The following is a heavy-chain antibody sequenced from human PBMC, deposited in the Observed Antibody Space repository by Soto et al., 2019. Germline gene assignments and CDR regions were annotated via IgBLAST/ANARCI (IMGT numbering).Heavy chain of an antibody. CDR2: ISPGGRYT. D-gene: IGHD3-16*01. V-gene: IGHV3-11*05. J-gene: IGHJ5*02. CDR3: SRVGGGGVFAP. CDR1: GFTFSAYY. Sequence: QVQLVESGGGLVKCGGSLRLSCATSGFTFSAYYMSWIRQAPGRGLEFISYISPGGRYTNYADSVKGRFTISRDNAKNSLCLQVNTVRDEDMEVYDCSRVGGGGVFAPWGKGTSVTVSS.